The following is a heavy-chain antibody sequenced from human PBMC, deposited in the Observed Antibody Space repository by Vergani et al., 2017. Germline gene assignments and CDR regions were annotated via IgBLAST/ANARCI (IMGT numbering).Heavy chain of an antibody. CDR2: ISYDGSNK. D-gene: IGHD3-16*02. Sequence: QVQLVESGGGVVQHGRSLRLSCAASGFTFSSYGMHWVRQAPGKGLEWVAVISYDGSNKYYADSVKGRFTISRDNAKNSLYLQMNSLRAEDTAVYYCARDLITFGGVIVISSFDYWGQGTLVTVSS. J-gene: IGHJ4*02. V-gene: IGHV3-30*03. CDR3: ARDLITFGGVIVISSFDY. CDR1: GFTFSSYG.